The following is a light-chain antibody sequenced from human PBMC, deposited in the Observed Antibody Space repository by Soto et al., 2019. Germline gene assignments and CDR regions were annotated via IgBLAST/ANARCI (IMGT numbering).Light chain of an antibody. CDR1: GSNIGAGYD. Sequence: QAVVTQPPSVSGAPGQRVTISCTGSGSNIGAGYDVHWYQHLPGTAPRLVIYENTKRPSGVPGRFSASKAGASASLAIAGLQEEDEADYYCQSYDKDFNWVFGGGTKLTVL. CDR3: QSYDKDFNWV. CDR2: ENT. V-gene: IGLV1-40*03. J-gene: IGLJ3*02.